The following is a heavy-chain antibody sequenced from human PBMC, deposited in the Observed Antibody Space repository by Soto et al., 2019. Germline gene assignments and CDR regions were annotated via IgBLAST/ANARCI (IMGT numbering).Heavy chain of an antibody. J-gene: IGHJ5*02. D-gene: IGHD6-13*01. CDR2: MYYTGST. V-gene: IGHV4-61*01. Sequence: SETLSLTCTVSGGSVNIGSFYWSWIRQPPGKGLEWIGHMYYTGSTNYNPSLKSRVTISSGTSKNQFSLKVSSVPAADTAVYYCGRRGDSGIWYRAETWCQGTLVTVSS. CDR3: GRRGDSGIWYRAET. CDR1: GGSVNIGSFY.